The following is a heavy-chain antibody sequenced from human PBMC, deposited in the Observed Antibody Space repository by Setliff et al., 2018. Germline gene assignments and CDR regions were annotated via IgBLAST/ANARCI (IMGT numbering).Heavy chain of an antibody. J-gene: IGHJ6*02. Sequence: PGGSLRLSCAASGFTVSANDMSWVRQAPGKGLEWISLLYDDGSEFYADSVKGRFTISRDNSKNMLYLQMSSLRPEDMGIYYCARDGGINMVKTYYYGLDVWGQGTTVTVSS. V-gene: IGHV3-53*01. CDR3: ARDGGINMVKTYYYGLDV. CDR1: GFTVSAND. CDR2: LYDDGSE. D-gene: IGHD1-20*01.